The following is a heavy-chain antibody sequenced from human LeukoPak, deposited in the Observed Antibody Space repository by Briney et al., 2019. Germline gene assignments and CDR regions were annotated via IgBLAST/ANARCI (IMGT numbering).Heavy chain of an antibody. Sequence: GGSLRLSCVASGFTFSSYWVHWVRQAPGKGLEWVSSISSSSSYIYYADSVKGRFSISRDNAKNSLYLQMNSLRAEDTAVYYCTTDRPNYDFWSGYSDYWGQGTLVTVSS. D-gene: IGHD3-3*01. CDR3: TTDRPNYDFWSGYSDY. CDR2: ISSSSSYI. V-gene: IGHV3-21*03. J-gene: IGHJ4*02. CDR1: GFTFSSYW.